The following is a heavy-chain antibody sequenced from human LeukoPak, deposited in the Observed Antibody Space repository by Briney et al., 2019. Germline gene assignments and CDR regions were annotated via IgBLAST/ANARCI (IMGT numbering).Heavy chain of an antibody. V-gene: IGHV3-66*01. Sequence: KGLECVSVIYSGGSTYYADSVKGRFTISRDNSKNTLYLQMNSLRAEDTAVYYCARDPPFDYWGQGTLVTVSS. J-gene: IGHJ4*02. CDR2: IYSGGST. CDR3: ARDPPFDY.